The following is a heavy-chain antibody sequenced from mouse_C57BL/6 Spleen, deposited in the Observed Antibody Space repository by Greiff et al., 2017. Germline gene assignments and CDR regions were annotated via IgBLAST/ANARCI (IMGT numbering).Heavy chain of an antibody. CDR3: ARWLPLYAMDY. CDR2: IDPSDSYT. Sequence: QLKQPGAELVMPGASVKLSCKASGYTFTSYWMHWVKQRPGQGLEWIGEIDPSDSYTNYNQKFKGKSTLTVDKSSSTAYMQLSSLTSEDSAVYYCARWLPLYAMDYWGQGTSVTVSS. D-gene: IGHD2-2*01. CDR1: GYTFTSYW. J-gene: IGHJ4*01. V-gene: IGHV1-69*01.